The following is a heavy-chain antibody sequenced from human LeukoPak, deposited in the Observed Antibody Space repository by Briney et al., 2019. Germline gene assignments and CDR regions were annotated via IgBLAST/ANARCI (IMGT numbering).Heavy chain of an antibody. Sequence: GGSLRLSCAASGFTFCSYAMDWVRQVPGKGLEYVSAISSSGGSTYYANSVKGRFTISRDNSKNTLYLQMGSLRTEDMAIYYCARGPDVVLVSHWSFFDYWGQGTLVTVSS. CDR3: ARGPDVVLVSHWSFFDY. CDR1: GFTFCSYA. V-gene: IGHV3-64*01. CDR2: ISSSGGST. D-gene: IGHD2-8*02. J-gene: IGHJ4*02.